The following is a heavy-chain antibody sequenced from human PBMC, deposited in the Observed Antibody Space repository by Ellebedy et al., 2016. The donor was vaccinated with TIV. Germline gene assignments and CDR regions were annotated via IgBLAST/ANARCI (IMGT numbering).Heavy chain of an antibody. CDR1: GGSISSGSYI. J-gene: IGHJ4*02. CDR3: ARKGYTSSWDFDY. V-gene: IGHV4-39*01. Sequence: MPSETLSLTCTVSGGSISSGSYIWGWIRQPPGKGLEWIGSISFSGRTYYNPSLKSRVTISVDASKMQFSLELSSVTAADTAVYYCARKGYTSSWDFDYWGQGTLVTVSS. CDR2: ISFSGRT. D-gene: IGHD6-13*01.